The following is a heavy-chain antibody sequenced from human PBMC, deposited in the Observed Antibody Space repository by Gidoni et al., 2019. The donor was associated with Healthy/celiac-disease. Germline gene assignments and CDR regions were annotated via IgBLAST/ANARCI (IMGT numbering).Heavy chain of an antibody. J-gene: IGHJ4*02. CDR1: GFTVRSYG. V-gene: IGHV3-33*08. CDR2: IWYDGSNK. CDR3: ARERAITMVRGLQLDY. D-gene: IGHD3-10*01. Sequence: QVQLLESGGGVVQPVRSVSLPGAAAGFTVRSYGMHWVRQAPGKGLEWVAVIWYDGSNKYYAVSVKGRFTISRDNSKHTLYLQMNSLRAEDTAVYYCARERAITMVRGLQLDYWGQGTLVTVSS.